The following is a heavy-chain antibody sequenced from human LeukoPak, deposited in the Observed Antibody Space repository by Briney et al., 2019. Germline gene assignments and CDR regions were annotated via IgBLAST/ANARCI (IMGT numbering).Heavy chain of an antibody. CDR3: ARETVRLRIFDY. D-gene: IGHD4-17*01. CDR1: GASINNYY. J-gene: IGHJ4*02. V-gene: IGHV4-59*01. CDR2: IHSTGST. Sequence: SETLSLTCTVSGASINNYYWTWIRQSPGKGLEWIGYIHSTGSTNYNFSLRRRVIMSVDTSKNQFSLKLSSVTAADTAVYYCARETVRLRIFDYWGQGTLVTVSS.